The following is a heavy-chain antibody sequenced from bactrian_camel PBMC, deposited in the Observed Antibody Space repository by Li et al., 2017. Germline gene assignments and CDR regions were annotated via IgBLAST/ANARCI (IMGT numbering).Heavy chain of an antibody. V-gene: IGHV3S1*01. CDR1: GYTYKAYS. Sequence: HVQLVESGGGSVQPGGSLRLSCVYSGYTYKAYSMGWFRQAPGKEREEVAVIDADGETTYADSVKGRFAISQDNSKRTLWLQMNDLKPEDTAMYYCAAARTVYAGDVLGKNQYEYWGQGTQVTVS. CDR3: AAARTVYAGDVLGKNQYEY. J-gene: IGHJ4*01. D-gene: IGHD3*01. CDR2: IDADGETT.